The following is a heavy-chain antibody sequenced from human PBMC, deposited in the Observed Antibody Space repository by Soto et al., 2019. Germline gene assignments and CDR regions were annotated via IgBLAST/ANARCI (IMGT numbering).Heavy chain of an antibody. Sequence: PGGSLRLSCAVSGFTFTSYAMTWVRQAPGKGLEWVSAISGSGGSEFYADSVKGRFTISRDNSKNTLYLQMKSLRAEDTALYYCAKDDTTMITDYYAMDVWGQGTTVTVSS. D-gene: IGHD5-18*01. CDR2: ISGSGGSE. CDR1: GFTFTSYA. J-gene: IGHJ6*02. V-gene: IGHV3-23*01. CDR3: AKDDTTMITDYYAMDV.